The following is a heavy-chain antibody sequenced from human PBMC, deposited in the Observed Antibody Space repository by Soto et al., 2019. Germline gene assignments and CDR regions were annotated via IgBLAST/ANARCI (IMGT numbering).Heavy chain of an antibody. CDR3: ARERGRAWFEP. J-gene: IGHJ5*02. Sequence: EVQLVESGGGLVQPGGSLRLSCAASGFTFSTYWMQWVRQAPGKGLVWVSRIKSDGSTTSYADSVRGRLTISRDNAKNPFCLQRNSLTAEDTAVYYCARERGRAWFEPGGQGTLVTVSS. CDR1: GFTFSTYW. CDR2: IKSDGSTT. V-gene: IGHV3-74*01.